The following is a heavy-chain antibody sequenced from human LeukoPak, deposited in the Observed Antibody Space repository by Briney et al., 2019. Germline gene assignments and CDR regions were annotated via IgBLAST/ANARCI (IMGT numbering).Heavy chain of an antibody. CDR3: ATLISGSYLFDY. CDR2: INPNSGGT. V-gene: IGHV1-2*02. Sequence: ASVKVSCKASGYTFTSYYMHWVRQAPGQGLEWMGWINPNSGGTNYAQKFQGGVTMTRDTSISTAYMELSRLRSDDTAVYYCATLISGSYLFDYWGQGTLVTVSS. J-gene: IGHJ4*02. D-gene: IGHD1-26*01. CDR1: GYTFTSYY.